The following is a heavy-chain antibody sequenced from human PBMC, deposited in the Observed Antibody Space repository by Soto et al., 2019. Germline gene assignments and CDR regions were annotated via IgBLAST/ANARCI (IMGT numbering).Heavy chain of an antibody. D-gene: IGHD4-17*01. Sequence: KTSETLSLTCTVSGISITSYYWSWIRQPPGKGLEWIGSIYYSESINYNPSLKSQATVSVDTSKNQFSLKLNSLTAADTAVYYCARWTTVDFDHWGQGTLVTVSS. CDR2: IYYSESI. V-gene: IGHV4-59*01. CDR1: GISITSYY. J-gene: IGHJ4*02. CDR3: ARWTTVDFDH.